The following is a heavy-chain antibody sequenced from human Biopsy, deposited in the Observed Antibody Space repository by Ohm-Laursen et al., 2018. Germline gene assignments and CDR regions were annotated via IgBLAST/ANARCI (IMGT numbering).Heavy chain of an antibody. CDR3: ARTRAHNFGALEF. J-gene: IGHJ4*01. CDR1: GLSLSSTGMR. D-gene: IGHD1-1*01. Sequence: TQTLTLTCSFSGLSLSSTGMRISWVRQPPGKALECLGRIDWDDDKFYSPSLETRLSLSKDTTTNQVVLTLTDVAPEDTATYYCARTRAHNFGALEFWGQGILVTVSS. CDR2: IDWDDDK. V-gene: IGHV2-70*04.